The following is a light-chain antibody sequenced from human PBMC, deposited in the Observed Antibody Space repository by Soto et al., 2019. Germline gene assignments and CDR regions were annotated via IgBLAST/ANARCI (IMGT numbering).Light chain of an antibody. Sequence: DIQMTQSPSTLSANVGDRVTITCRASQGISSYLAWYQQKPGKAPKLLINAASTLQSGVPSRFSGSGSGTDFTLTISCLQSEDFATYYCQQYYSYPLTFGQGTNVDI. V-gene: IGKV1-9*01. CDR1: QGISSY. J-gene: IGKJ1*01. CDR2: AAS. CDR3: QQYYSYPLT.